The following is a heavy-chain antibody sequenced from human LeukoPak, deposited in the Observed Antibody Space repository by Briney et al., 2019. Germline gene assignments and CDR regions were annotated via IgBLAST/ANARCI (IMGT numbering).Heavy chain of an antibody. CDR3: ARLGGDYLTFFDY. Sequence: PGGSLRLSFAASGFTVSNNFMSGFRQAPGKGLNWVSVIYSGGSTYYADSVKGRFTISRDNSKNTLYLQMNSLRAEDTAVYYCARLGGDYLTFFDYWGQGTLVTVSS. CDR2: IYSGGST. CDR1: GFTVSNNF. D-gene: IGHD4-17*01. V-gene: IGHV3-66*01. J-gene: IGHJ4*02.